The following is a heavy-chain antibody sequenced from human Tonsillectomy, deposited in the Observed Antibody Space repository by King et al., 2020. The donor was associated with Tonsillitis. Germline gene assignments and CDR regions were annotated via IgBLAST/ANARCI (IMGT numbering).Heavy chain of an antibody. J-gene: IGHJ4*02. Sequence: VQLQESGPGLVKPSETLSLTCTVSGGSISSYYWSWIRQPPGKGLEWIGYIYYSGSTNYNPSLKSRVTISVDTSKNQFSLKLSPVTAADTAVYYCASHDPTVTTYKGPFDYWGQGTLVTVSS. CDR2: IYYSGST. D-gene: IGHD4-17*01. V-gene: IGHV4-59*08. CDR1: GGSISSYY. CDR3: ASHDPTVTTYKGPFDY.